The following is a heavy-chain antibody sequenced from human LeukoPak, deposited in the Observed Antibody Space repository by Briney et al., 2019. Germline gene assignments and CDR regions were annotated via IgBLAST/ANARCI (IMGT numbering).Heavy chain of an antibody. V-gene: IGHV4-31*03. D-gene: IGHD1-1*01. Sequence: SETLSLTCTLSGGSIGSGGYYWSWIRQHPGKGLEWIGYIYYSGSTYYNPSLKSRVTISVDTSKNQFSLKLSSVTAADTAVYYCARDTPDGSFDYWGQGTLVTVSS. CDR3: ARDTPDGSFDY. J-gene: IGHJ4*02. CDR2: IYYSGST. CDR1: GGSIGSGGYY.